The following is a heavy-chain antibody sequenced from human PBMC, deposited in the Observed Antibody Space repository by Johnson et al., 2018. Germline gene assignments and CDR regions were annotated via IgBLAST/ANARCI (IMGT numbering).Heavy chain of an antibody. J-gene: IGHJ3*02. D-gene: IGHD1-7*01. CDR2: ISYDGSNK. V-gene: IGHV3-30-3*01. Sequence: QVQLVQSGGGVVQPGRSLRLSCAASGFTFSSYAMHWVRQAPGKGLEWVAVISYDGSNKYYADSVKGRFTISRDNSKNTLYLQMNSLRAEDTAVYYCAKGMHWNYRDALDIWGQGTMVTVSS. CDR1: GFTFSSYA. CDR3: AKGMHWNYRDALDI.